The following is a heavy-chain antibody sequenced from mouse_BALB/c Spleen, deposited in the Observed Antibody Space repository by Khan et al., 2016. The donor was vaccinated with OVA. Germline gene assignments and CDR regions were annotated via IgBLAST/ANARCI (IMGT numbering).Heavy chain of an antibody. J-gene: IGHJ3*01. V-gene: IGHV1S137*01. CDR3: ARGGKFAY. CDR1: GYTFTDYA. Sequence: QVQLQQSGAELVRPGVSVKISCKGSGYTFTDYAMHWVKQSHAKSLEWIGVISTYYGAVDYSQKFKGKATMTVDRSSSTAYMELARLTSEDSAIYYCARGGKFAYWGQGTLVTVSA. CDR2: ISTYYGAV. D-gene: IGHD1-1*02.